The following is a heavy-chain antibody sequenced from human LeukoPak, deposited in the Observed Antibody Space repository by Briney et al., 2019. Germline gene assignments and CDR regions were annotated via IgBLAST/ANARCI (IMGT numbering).Heavy chain of an antibody. Sequence: ASVNVYCKSSVYSVTAYYMHSVRHAPAHELEWMRWINPNSGGTNYAQKFQGRVTMTRDTSISTAYMELSRLRSDGTAVYYCARALDAAVERYLAYWDQGTLVTVSS. J-gene: IGHJ4*02. V-gene: IGHV1-2*02. CDR1: VYSVTAYY. CDR3: ARALDAAVERYLAY. D-gene: IGHD6-13*01. CDR2: INPNSGGT.